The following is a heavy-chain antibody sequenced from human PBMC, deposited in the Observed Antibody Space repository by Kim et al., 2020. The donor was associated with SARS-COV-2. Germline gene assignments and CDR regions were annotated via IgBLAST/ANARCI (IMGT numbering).Heavy chain of an antibody. V-gene: IGHV5-51*01. CDR1: GYSFTSYW. Sequence: GESLKISCKGSGYSFTSYWIGWVRQMPGKGLEWMGIIYPGDSDTRYSPSFQGQVTISADKSISTAYLQWSSLKASDTAMYYCARRRVVPAAFNYYYYYGMDVWGQGTTVTVSS. D-gene: IGHD2-2*01. CDR3: ARRRVVPAAFNYYYYYGMDV. J-gene: IGHJ6*02. CDR2: IYPGDSDT.